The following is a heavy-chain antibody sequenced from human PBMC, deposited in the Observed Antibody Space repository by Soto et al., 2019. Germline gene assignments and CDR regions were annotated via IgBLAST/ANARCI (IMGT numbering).Heavy chain of an antibody. V-gene: IGHV2-5*02. CDR3: AHRHRASAGLLDL. CDR2: IYGDDDQ. CDR1: GFSLTTSAVG. Sequence: QITLKESGPTLVKPTQTLTLTCTFSGFSLTTSAVGVGWIRQPPGKALEWLTVIYGDDDQRSSPSLRSRLTISKDTSKTQVVLRMTSMDPVDTATYYCAHRHRASAGLLDLWGQGTLVTVSS. J-gene: IGHJ5*02.